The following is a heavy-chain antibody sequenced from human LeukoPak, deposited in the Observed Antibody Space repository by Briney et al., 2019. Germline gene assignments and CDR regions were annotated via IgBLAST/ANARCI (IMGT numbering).Heavy chain of an antibody. CDR1: GGTFSSYA. J-gene: IGHJ4*02. Sequence: SVKVSCKASGGTFSSYAISWVRQAPGQGLEWMGGIIPIFGTANYAQKFQGRVTITADESTSTAYMELSSLRSEDTAVYYCARPSGYYDSSGYFDYWGQGTLVTVSS. D-gene: IGHD3-22*01. CDR3: ARPSGYYDSSGYFDY. CDR2: IIPIFGTA. V-gene: IGHV1-69*13.